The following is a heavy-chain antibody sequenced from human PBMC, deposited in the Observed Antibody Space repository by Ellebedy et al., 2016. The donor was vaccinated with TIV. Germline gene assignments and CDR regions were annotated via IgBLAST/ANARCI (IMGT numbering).Heavy chain of an antibody. CDR3: AKRGFMDV. CDR2: IGGSGGST. J-gene: IGHJ6*02. Sequence: GESLKISCVASGFTFRSYPMTWVRQAPGKGLEWVSTIGGSGGSTNYADSVKGRFTISRDNSENMLYLQMNSLRAEDTAVYYCAKRGFMDVWGQGTTVTVSS. V-gene: IGHV3-23*01. CDR1: GFTFRSYP.